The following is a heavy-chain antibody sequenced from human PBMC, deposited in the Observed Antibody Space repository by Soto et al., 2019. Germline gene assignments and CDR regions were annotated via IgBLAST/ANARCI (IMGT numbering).Heavy chain of an antibody. CDR3: GRGRSGQIVVFY. CDR2: IGPESGAT. CDR1: GYTLTGNY. J-gene: IGHJ4*02. V-gene: IGHV1-2*02. Sequence: GTSAKVSCKASGYTLTGNYIHWVRQAPEQGPEWMGEIGPESGATRYAQKFQGRVTMTRDTSITTVYMELKNLSPDDTAVYYCGRGRSGQIVVFYWCQGIPV. D-gene: IGHD1-26*01.